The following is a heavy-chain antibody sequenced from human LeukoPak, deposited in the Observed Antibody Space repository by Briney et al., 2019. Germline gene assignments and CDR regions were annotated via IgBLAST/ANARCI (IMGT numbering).Heavy chain of an antibody. V-gene: IGHV6-1*01. CDR1: GDSVSSKSAA. CDR3: ARGAVAVRNAFDI. J-gene: IGHJ3*02. Sequence: SQTLSLTCAISGDSVSSKSAAWNWIRQSPSRGLEWLGRTYYRSKWYNEYAVSVKGRITINPDTSKNQFSLQLNSVTPEDTALYYCARGAVAVRNAFDIWGQGTMVTVSS. CDR2: TYYRSKWYN. D-gene: IGHD6-19*01.